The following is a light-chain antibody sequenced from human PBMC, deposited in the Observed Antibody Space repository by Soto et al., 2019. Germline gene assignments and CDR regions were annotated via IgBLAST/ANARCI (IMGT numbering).Light chain of an antibody. J-gene: IGLJ1*01. CDR2: YDS. Sequence: SYELTQPPSVSVAPGKTARITCGGNNIGSKSVHWYQQKPGQAPVVVIYYDSDRPSGIPERFSGSNSGNTATLTISSVEAGDEADYYCQVWDSSSDHPDVFGTGTKLTVL. CDR3: QVWDSSSDHPDV. CDR1: NIGSKS. V-gene: IGLV3-21*04.